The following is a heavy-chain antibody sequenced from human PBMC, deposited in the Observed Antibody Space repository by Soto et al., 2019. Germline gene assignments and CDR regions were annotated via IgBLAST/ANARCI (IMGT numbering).Heavy chain of an antibody. J-gene: IGHJ4*02. D-gene: IGHD4-17*01. Sequence: GGSLRLSCAASGFTFSSYAMSWVRQAPGKGLEWVSAISGSGGSTYYGDSVKGRFTISRDNSKNKLYLQMNSLRAEDTAVYYCAKDTYGGNSCLFDYWGQGTLVTVSS. V-gene: IGHV3-23*01. CDR1: GFTFSSYA. CDR3: AKDTYGGNSCLFDY. CDR2: ISGSGGST.